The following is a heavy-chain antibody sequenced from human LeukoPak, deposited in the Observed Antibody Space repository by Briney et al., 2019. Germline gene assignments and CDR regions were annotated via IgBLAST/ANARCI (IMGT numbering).Heavy chain of an antibody. V-gene: IGHV4-61*05. CDR1: GGSISTSNYY. CDR3: ASLHYYGSGSHDSFDI. J-gene: IGHJ3*02. D-gene: IGHD3-10*01. CDR2: IYSSGST. Sequence: SETLSLTCTVSGGSISTSNYYWGWIRQPPGKGLEWIGYIYSSGSTNYNPSLQSRVTISVDTSKNQFSLKLSSVTAADTAIYYCASLHYYGSGSHDSFDIWGQGTMVTVSS.